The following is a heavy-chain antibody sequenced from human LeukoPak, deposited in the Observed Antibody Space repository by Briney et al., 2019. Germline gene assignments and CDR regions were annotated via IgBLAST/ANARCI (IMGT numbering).Heavy chain of an antibody. CDR1: GFTFSSYA. V-gene: IGHV3-23*01. J-gene: IGHJ4*02. D-gene: IGHD2-15*01. Sequence: GGSLRLSCAASGFTFSSYAMSWVRQAPGKGLEWVSAISGSGGSTYYADSVKGRFTISRDNSKNTLYLQMNSLRAEDTAVYHCARTVVVAATRRFYFDYWGQGTLVTVSS. CDR2: ISGSGGST. CDR3: ARTVVVAATRRFYFDY.